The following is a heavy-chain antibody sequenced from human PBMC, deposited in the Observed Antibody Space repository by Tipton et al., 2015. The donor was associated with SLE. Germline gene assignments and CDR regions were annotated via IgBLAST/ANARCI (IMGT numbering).Heavy chain of an antibody. CDR2: ISGGGDST. Sequence: SLRLSCAASGFMFSSYAMRWVRQAPGKGLEWVSVISGGGDSTSYADSVRGRFTVSRDNSKNTLYLQMDSLRGDDTAVYYCAKWNMSAVDFYYSGMDVWGQGTTVTVS. CDR3: AKWNMSAVDFYYSGMDV. CDR1: GFMFSSYA. V-gene: IGHV3-23*01. D-gene: IGHD2/OR15-2a*01. J-gene: IGHJ6*02.